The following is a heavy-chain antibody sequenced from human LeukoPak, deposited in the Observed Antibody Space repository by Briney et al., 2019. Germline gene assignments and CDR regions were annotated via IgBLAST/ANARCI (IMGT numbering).Heavy chain of an antibody. CDR1: GYTFTGYY. Sequence: ASLKVSCKASGYTFTGYYMHWVRQAPGQGLEWMGWINPNSGGTDYAQKLQGRFTMTRDTSTSTAYMELRSLRSDDTAVYYCARPSDSSGADAFDIWGQGTIVIASA. CDR2: INPNSGGT. V-gene: IGHV1-2*02. J-gene: IGHJ3*02. D-gene: IGHD2-15*01. CDR3: ARPSDSSGADAFDI.